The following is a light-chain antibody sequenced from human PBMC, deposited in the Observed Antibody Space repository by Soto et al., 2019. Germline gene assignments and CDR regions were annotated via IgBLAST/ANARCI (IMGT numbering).Light chain of an antibody. CDR1: QDINNY. CDR2: AAS. Sequence: DTQMTQSPSSLSASLGDRVTITCRACQDINNYLAWYQQRPGKVPKLLIYAASTLQSGVPSRFSGSGSGTDFTLTISSLQPEDVATYYCQKYDIAPRTFGGGTRVEIK. CDR3: QKYDIAPRT. V-gene: IGKV1-27*01. J-gene: IGKJ4*01.